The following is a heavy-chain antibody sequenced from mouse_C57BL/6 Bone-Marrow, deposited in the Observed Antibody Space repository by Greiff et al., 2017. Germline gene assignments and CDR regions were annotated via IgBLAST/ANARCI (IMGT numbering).Heavy chain of an antibody. CDR2: FYPGSGSI. D-gene: IGHD2-1*01. J-gene: IGHJ3*01. V-gene: IGHV1-62-2*01. CDR3: ARHEAPIYYGNYPWFAY. Sequence: VQLVESGAELVKPGASVKLSCKASGYTFTEYTIHWVKQRSGQGLEWIGWFYPGSGSIKYNEKFKDKATLTADKSSSTVYMELSRLTSEDSAVYFCARHEAPIYYGNYPWFAYWGQGTLVTVSA. CDR1: GYTFTEYT.